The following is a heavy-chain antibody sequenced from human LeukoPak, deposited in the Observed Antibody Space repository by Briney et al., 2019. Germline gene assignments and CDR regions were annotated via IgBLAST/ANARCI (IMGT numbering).Heavy chain of an antibody. J-gene: IGHJ4*02. CDR1: GGSISSSTCY. V-gene: IGHV4-39*01. D-gene: IGHD2-2*01. Sequence: PSETLSLTCTTSGGSISSSTCYWGWIRQPPGKGLEWIGSIFYTGYTYYNPSLKSRVTISVDTSKNQFSLKLSSVTAADTAAYYCARHTNTWYLDFWDQGTLVTVSS. CDR3: ARHTNTWYLDF. CDR2: IFYTGYT.